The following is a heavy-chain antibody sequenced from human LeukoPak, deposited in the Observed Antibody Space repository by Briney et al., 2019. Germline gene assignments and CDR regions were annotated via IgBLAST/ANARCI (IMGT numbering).Heavy chain of an antibody. CDR2: INTDGSST. J-gene: IGHJ4*02. D-gene: IGHD3-10*01. Sequence: GGSLRLSCAASGFTFSSYWMHWVRQAPGKGLVWVSRINTDGSSTSYADSVKGRFTISRDNAKNTLYLQMNSLRAEDTAVYYCARQTMVRGVIINYIDYWGQGTLVTVSS. CDR3: ARQTMVRGVIINYIDY. V-gene: IGHV3-74*01. CDR1: GFTFSSYW.